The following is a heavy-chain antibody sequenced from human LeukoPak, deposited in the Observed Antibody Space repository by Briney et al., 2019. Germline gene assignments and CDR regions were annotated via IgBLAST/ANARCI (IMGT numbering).Heavy chain of an antibody. D-gene: IGHD3-10*01. CDR1: GFTFRRFA. V-gene: IGHV3-23*01. J-gene: IGHJ4*02. Sequence: GGPLRLSCAGSGFTFRRFAVNWVRQAPGKGLEWVSSLSGRVSISYYADSVKGRFTISRDNSRSTPFLQMSSLRAETKAIYYFAKAEGGDPFDYGGQGTLATLSS. CDR2: LSGRVSIS. CDR3: AKAEGGDPFDY.